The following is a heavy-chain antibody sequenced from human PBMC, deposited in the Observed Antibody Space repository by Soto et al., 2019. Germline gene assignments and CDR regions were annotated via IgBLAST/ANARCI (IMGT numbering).Heavy chain of an antibody. D-gene: IGHD6-19*01. V-gene: IGHV3-23*01. CDR1: VFTFKGSA. CDR3: AKGRGSGWAWYFDN. Sequence: WGSLRVSCASSVFTFKGSAMNWVRQAPGKGLEWVASISDTGASTLYAESVRGRLSISRDNSKNTLYLQMNSLRGEDTAVYYCAKGRGSGWAWYFDNWGQGTMVTVSS. J-gene: IGHJ4*02. CDR2: ISDTGAST.